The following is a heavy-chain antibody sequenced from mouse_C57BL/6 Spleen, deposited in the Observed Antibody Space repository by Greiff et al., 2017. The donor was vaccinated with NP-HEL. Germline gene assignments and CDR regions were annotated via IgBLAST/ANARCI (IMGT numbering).Heavy chain of an antibody. V-gene: IGHV1-76*01. CDR2: IYPGSGNT. D-gene: IGHD2-5*01. J-gene: IGHJ2*01. Sequence: QVQLQQSGAELVRPGASVKLSCKASGYTFTDYYINWVKQRPGQGLEWIARIYPGSGNTYYNEKFKGKATLTAEKSSSPAYMQLSSLTSDDSAVYFCAREDSNYLYYFDYWGQGTTLTVSS. CDR3: AREDSNYLYYFDY. CDR1: GYTFTDYY.